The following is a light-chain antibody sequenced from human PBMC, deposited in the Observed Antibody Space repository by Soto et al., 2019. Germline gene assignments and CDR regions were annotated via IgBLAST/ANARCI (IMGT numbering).Light chain of an antibody. V-gene: IGLV1-40*01. J-gene: IGLJ3*02. CDR3: QSYESGFGGLV. Sequence: QSVLTQPPSVSGAPGQRITISCTGSNSNIGAGSYVPWYQQLPGTAPKLLIFGNKNRPSGVPDRISGSKSGTSASLAITGLQDEDEADYFCQSYESGFGGLVFGGGTKLTVL. CDR2: GNK. CDR1: NSNIGAGSY.